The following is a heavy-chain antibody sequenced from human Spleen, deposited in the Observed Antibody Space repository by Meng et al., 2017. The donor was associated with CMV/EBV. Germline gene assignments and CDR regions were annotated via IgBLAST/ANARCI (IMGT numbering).Heavy chain of an antibody. Sequence: ASVKVSCKASGYTFPNFDINWVRQAPGQGLEWMGWISAYNGNTNYAQKLQGRVTMTTDTSTSTAYMELRSLRSDDTAVYYCTRERRDGYNAPWFDPWGQGTLVTVSS. V-gene: IGHV1-18*01. D-gene: IGHD5-24*01. CDR2: ISAYNGNT. J-gene: IGHJ5*02. CDR1: GYTFPNFD. CDR3: TRERRDGYNAPWFDP.